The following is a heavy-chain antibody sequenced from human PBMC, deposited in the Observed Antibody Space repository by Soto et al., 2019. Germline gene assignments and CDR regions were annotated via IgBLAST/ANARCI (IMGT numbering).Heavy chain of an antibody. CDR1: GFTFSSYA. D-gene: IGHD2-15*01. Sequence: QPGGSLRLSCAASGFTFSSYAMHWVRQAPGKGLEWVAVISYDGSNKYYADSVKGRFTISRDNSKNTLYLQMNSLRAEDTAVYYCARDWCSGGSCFYYYYGMDVWGQGTTVTVSS. J-gene: IGHJ6*02. CDR3: ARDWCSGGSCFYYYYGMDV. V-gene: IGHV3-30-3*01. CDR2: ISYDGSNK.